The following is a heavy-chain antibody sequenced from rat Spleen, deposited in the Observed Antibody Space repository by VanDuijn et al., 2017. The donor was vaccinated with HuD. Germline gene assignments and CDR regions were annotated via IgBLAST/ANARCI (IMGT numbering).Heavy chain of an antibody. CDR3: ATEELGRGYFDY. CDR2: ISPSGGRT. V-gene: IGHV5-19*01. J-gene: IGHJ2*01. CDR1: GFTFSNYD. D-gene: IGHD5-1*01. Sequence: EVQLVESGGGLVQPGRSMKLSCAASGFTFSNYDMAWVRQAPTKGLEWVASISPSGGRTYYRGSVKGRFTISRDNAKSTLYLQMDSLRSDDTATYYCATEELGRGYFDYWGQGVMVTVSS.